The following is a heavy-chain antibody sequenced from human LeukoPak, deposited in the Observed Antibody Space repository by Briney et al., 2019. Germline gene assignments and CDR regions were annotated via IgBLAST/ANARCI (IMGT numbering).Heavy chain of an antibody. CDR1: GFTFSSYS. J-gene: IGHJ4*02. V-gene: IGHV3-21*01. D-gene: IGHD3-22*01. CDR2: ISSSSSYI. Sequence: GGSLRLSCAASGFTFSSYSMNWVRQAPGKGLEWVSSISSSSSYIYYADSVEGRLTISRDNAKNSLYLQVNSLRAEDTAVYYCASNYDSSNYYGFDYWGQGTLVTVSS. CDR3: ASNYDSSNYYGFDY.